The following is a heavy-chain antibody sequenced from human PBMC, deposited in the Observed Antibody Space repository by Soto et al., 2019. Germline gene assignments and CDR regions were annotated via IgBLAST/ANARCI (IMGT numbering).Heavy chain of an antibody. V-gene: IGHV3-23*01. CDR2: ISGGDGSP. D-gene: IGHD3-16*01. Sequence: GGSLRLSCVASGFTFSSCAMTWVRQAPGKGLEWVSAISGGDGSPSYADSVEGRFTISRDNSKNTLYLHMNSLRADDTAAYYCAKWHTYNYDSLAFSGFDCWGQGTQVTVSS. CDR1: GFTFSSCA. CDR3: AKWHTYNYDSLAFSGFDC. J-gene: IGHJ4*02.